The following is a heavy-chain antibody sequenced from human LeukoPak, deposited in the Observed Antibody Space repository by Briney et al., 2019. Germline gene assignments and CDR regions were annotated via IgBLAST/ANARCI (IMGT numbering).Heavy chain of an antibody. CDR2: ISSSGSTI. Sequence: GGSLRLSCAASGFTFSSYEMNWVRQAPGKGLEWVSYISSSGSTIYYADSVKGRFTISRDNAKNSLYLQMNSLRAEDTAVYYCAKDYAGGWPKRGMDVWGKGATVTVSS. V-gene: IGHV3-48*03. J-gene: IGHJ6*03. D-gene: IGHD3-16*01. CDR1: GFTFSSYE. CDR3: AKDYAGGWPKRGMDV.